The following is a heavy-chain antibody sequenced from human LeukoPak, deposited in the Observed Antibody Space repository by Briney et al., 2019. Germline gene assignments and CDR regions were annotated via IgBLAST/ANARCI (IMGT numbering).Heavy chain of an antibody. CDR1: GGSISSSSYY. J-gene: IGHJ4*02. Sequence: SETLSLTCTVSGGSISSSSYYWGWIRQPPGKGLEWIGSIYYSGSTYYNPSLKSRATISVDTSKNQFSLKLSSVTAADTAVYYCARPWGGSGSYIYDYWGQGTLVTVSS. CDR2: IYYSGST. CDR3: ARPWGGSGSYIYDY. V-gene: IGHV4-39*01. D-gene: IGHD1-26*01.